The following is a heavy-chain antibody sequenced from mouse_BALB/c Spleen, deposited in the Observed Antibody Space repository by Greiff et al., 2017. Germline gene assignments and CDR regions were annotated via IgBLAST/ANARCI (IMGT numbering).Heavy chain of an antibody. CDR2: ISSGGSYT. Sequence: EVHLVESGGGLVKPGGSLKLSCAASGFTFSSYTMSWVRQTPEKRLEWVATISSGGSYTYYPDSVKGRFTISRDNAKNTLYLQMSSLKSEDTAMYYCTRDRGGYGTFYYAMDYWGQGTSVTVSS. J-gene: IGHJ4*01. CDR3: TRDRGGYGTFYYAMDY. CDR1: GFTFSSYT. V-gene: IGHV5-6-4*01. D-gene: IGHD3-2*02.